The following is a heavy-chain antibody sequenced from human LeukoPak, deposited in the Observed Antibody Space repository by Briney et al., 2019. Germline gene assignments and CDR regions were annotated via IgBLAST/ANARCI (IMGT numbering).Heavy chain of an antibody. V-gene: IGHV4-4*07. CDR2: IYTTGST. CDR3: ARVTAGGTWDY. CDR1: GGSISGNY. J-gene: IGHJ4*02. Sequence: SETLSLTCTVSGGSISGNYWSWIRQPAGKGLEWIGRIYTTGSTNYNPSLKSRVTMSVDTSKNQFSLKLSSVTSADTAVYYCARVTAGGTWDYWGQGTLVTVSS. D-gene: IGHD6-13*01.